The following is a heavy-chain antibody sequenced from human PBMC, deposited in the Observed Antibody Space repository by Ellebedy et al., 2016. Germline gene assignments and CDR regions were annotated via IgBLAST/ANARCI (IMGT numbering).Heavy chain of an antibody. CDR3: AREQLRYFDWLPSYYFDY. V-gene: IGHV4-34*01. D-gene: IGHD3-9*01. CDR1: GGSFSGYY. J-gene: IGHJ4*02. CDR2: INHSGST. Sequence: SETLSLTXAVYGGSFSGYYWSWIRQPPGKGLEWIGEINHSGSTNYNPSLKSRVTISVDTSKNQFSLKLSSVTAADTAVYYCAREQLRYFDWLPSYYFDYWGQGTLVTVSS.